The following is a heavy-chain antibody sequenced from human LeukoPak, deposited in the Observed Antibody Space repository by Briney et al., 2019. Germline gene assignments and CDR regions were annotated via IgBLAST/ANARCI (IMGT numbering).Heavy chain of an antibody. CDR3: ARGRVSSSTWYSTYYYFFYMDV. J-gene: IGHJ6*03. D-gene: IGHD1-1*01. Sequence: SETLSLTCSVSDDSITMYYWTWIRQPPGKGLEWIGYVDHTGSTNFNPSLNGRVSISRDTTKNLFSLRLRSVTAADTAVYFCARGRVSSSTWYSTYYYFFYMDVWGKGTTVTVSS. CDR2: VDHTGST. CDR1: DDSITMYY. V-gene: IGHV4-59*01.